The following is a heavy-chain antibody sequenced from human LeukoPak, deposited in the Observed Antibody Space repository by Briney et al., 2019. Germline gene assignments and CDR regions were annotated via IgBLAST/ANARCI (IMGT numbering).Heavy chain of an antibody. CDR2: IKQDGSEK. CDR1: GFTFSSYW. J-gene: IGHJ5*02. D-gene: IGHD6-19*01. Sequence: GGSLRLSCAASGFTFSSYWMSWVRQAPGKGLEWVANIKQDGSEKYYVDSVKGRFTISRDNAKNSLYLQMNSLRAEDTAVYYCAKRGTASSGWYFWFDPWGQGTLVTVSS. V-gene: IGHV3-7*01. CDR3: AKRGTASSGWYFWFDP.